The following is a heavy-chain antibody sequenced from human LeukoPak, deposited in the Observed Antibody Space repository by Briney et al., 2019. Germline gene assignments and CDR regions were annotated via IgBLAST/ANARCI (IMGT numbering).Heavy chain of an antibody. CDR2: IGTAGDT. Sequence: PGGSLRLSCAASGFTFSSYDMDWVRQSTGKGLEWVSAIGTAGDTYYPGSVKGRFTISRENAKNSLYLQMNSLRAGDTAVYYCARVRRGYYYYGMDVWGQGTTVTVSS. CDR3: ARVRRGYYYYGMDV. J-gene: IGHJ6*02. CDR1: GFTFSSYD. V-gene: IGHV3-13*01.